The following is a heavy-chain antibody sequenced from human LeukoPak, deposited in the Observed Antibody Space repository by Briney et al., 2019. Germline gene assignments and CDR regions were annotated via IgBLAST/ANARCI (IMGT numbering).Heavy chain of an antibody. Sequence: PGGSLRLSCAASGFTFSSYWMSWVRQAPGKGLEWVANIKQDGSEEYYVDSVKGRFTISRDNAKNSLYLQMNSLRAEDTAVYYCARFRWEFHFDYWGQGTLVTVSS. CDR2: IKQDGSEE. CDR1: GFTFSSYW. CDR3: ARFRWEFHFDY. J-gene: IGHJ4*02. V-gene: IGHV3-7*01. D-gene: IGHD1-26*01.